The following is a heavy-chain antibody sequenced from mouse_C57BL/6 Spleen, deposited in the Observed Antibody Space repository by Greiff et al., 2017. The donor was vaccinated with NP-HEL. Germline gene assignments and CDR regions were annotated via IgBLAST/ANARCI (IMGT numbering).Heavy chain of an antibody. J-gene: IGHJ2*01. V-gene: IGHV1-82*01. CDR3: AKAQATSYFDY. D-gene: IGHD3-2*02. Sequence: VQLQQSGPELVKPGASVKISCKASGYAFSSSWMNWVKQRPGKGLGWIGRIYPGDGDTNYNGKFKGKATLTADKSSSTAYMQLSSLTSEDSAVYFCAKAQATSYFDYWGQGTTLTVSS. CDR2: IYPGDGDT. CDR1: GYAFSSSW.